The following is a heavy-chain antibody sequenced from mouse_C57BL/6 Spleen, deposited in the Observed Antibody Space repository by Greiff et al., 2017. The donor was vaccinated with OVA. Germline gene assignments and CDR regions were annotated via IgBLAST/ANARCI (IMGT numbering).Heavy chain of an antibody. CDR2: INPYNGGT. D-gene: IGHD2-5*01. Sequence: EVQLQQSGPVLVKPGASVKMSCKASGYTFTDYYMNWVKQSHGKSLEWIGVINPYNGGTSYNQKFKGKATLTVDKSSSTAYMELNSLTSEDSAVYYCARKGSNSYYYAMDYWGQGTSVTVSS. V-gene: IGHV1-19*01. CDR3: ARKGSNSYYYAMDY. J-gene: IGHJ4*01. CDR1: GYTFTDYY.